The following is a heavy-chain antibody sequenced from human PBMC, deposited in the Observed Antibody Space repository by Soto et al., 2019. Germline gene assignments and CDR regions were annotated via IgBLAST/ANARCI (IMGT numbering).Heavy chain of an antibody. D-gene: IGHD3-22*01. CDR3: ARDVDYYDSSGYYYHWYFDL. J-gene: IGHJ2*01. CDR1: GDSVSSNSAA. V-gene: IGHV6-1*01. CDR2: TYYRSKWYN. Sequence: QVQLQQSGPGLVKPSQTLSLTCAISGDSVSSNSAAWNWIRQSPSRGLEWLGRTYYRSKWYNDYAVSVKSRITINPDTSTNQFSLQLNSVTPEDTAVYYCARDVDYYDSSGYYYHWYFDLWGRGTLVTVSS.